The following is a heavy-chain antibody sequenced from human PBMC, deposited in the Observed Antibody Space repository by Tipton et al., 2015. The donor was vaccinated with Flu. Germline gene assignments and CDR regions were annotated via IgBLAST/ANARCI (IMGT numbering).Heavy chain of an antibody. V-gene: IGHV3-23*01. J-gene: IGHJ4*02. CDR3: AKSGPFFTLLLFGELLL. CDR2: ITSSGDRT. D-gene: IGHD3-10*01. CDR1: GITFTNSA. Sequence: GSLRLSCAASGITFTNSAMSWVRQAPGKGLEWVSVITSSGDRTYYADSVKGRFTISRDNSKNTLFLQMNSLRAEDTAIYYCAKSGPFFTLLLFGELLLWGQGTLVTVSS.